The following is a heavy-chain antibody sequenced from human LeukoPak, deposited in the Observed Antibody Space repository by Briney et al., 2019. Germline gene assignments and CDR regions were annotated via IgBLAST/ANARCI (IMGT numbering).Heavy chain of an antibody. Sequence: GGSLRLSCAASGFTVSSNYMSWVRQAPGKGLEWVSIIYSGGSTFYADSVKGRFTISRDNSKNTLYLQMNSLRAEDTAVYYCARGRSSSWYWALKRSENYYFDYWGQGTLVTVSS. D-gene: IGHD6-13*01. CDR3: ARGRSSSWYWALKRSENYYFDY. CDR1: GFTVSSNY. CDR2: IYSGGST. J-gene: IGHJ4*02. V-gene: IGHV3-53*01.